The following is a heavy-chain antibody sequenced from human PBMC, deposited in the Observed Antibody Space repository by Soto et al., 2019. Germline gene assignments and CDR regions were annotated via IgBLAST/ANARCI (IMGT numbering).Heavy chain of an antibody. CDR1: GGSSTSIGYS. J-gene: IGHJ4*02. V-gene: IGHV4-39*01. CDR3: ARDRTRFADY. Sequence: PSETLSLTCTVSGGSSTSIGYSWIWIRQPPGTGLEGMGRICYSGTTYYNPSLKSRVTISRDNSKNTLYLQMNTLRAADTAIYYCARDRTRFADYWGPGTMVTVSS. D-gene: IGHD1-1*01. CDR2: ICYSGTT.